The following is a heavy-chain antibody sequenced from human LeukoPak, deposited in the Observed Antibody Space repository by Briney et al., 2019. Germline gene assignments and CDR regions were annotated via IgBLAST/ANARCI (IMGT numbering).Heavy chain of an antibody. J-gene: IGHJ4*02. CDR3: SSKYSGSSKRG. D-gene: IGHD6-6*01. CDR2: IYYSGST. Sequence: PSETLSLTCTVSGGSISSSNYYWAWIRQPPGKGLEWIGSIYYSGSTYYNPSLKSRVTISVDTSENQFSLKLTSVTAADTAVYFCSSKYSGSSKRGWGQGTLVTVSS. CDR1: GGSISSSNYY. V-gene: IGHV4-39*01.